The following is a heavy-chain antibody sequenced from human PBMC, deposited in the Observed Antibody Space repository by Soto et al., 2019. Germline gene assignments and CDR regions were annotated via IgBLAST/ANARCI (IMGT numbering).Heavy chain of an antibody. V-gene: IGHV1-24*01. CDR2: FDREDGET. J-gene: IGHJ4*02. CDR1: GYFXNALS. CDR3: AHGEGIVKSIVYFDS. Sequence: GXSXKVSFKVSGYFXNALSIHLVRQAPGKGLEWMGGFDREDGETIYAQKFQGRVTITEDTSTDSAYMELSSLTSEDTAIYYCAHGEGIVKSIVYFDSWGQGTLVTVSS. D-gene: IGHD1-26*01.